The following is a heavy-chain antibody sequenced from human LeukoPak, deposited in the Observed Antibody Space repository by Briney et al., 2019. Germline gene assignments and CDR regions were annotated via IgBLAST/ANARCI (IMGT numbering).Heavy chain of an antibody. CDR3: ARGGGSYGYYYYYYMDV. Sequence: SETLSLTCAVYGGSFSGYYWSWVRQPPGKGLEWIGEINHSGSTNYNPSLKSRVTISVDTSKNQFSLKLSSVTAADTAVYYCARGGGSYGYYYYYYMDVWGKGTTVTVSS. CDR2: INHSGST. V-gene: IGHV4-34*01. J-gene: IGHJ6*03. D-gene: IGHD1-26*01. CDR1: GGSFSGYY.